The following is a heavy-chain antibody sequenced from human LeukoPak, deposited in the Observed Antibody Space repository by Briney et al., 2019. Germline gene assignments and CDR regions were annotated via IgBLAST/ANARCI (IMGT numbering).Heavy chain of an antibody. V-gene: IGHV3-21*01. Sequence: GGSLRLSCAASGFTFSSYSMNWVRQAPGKGLEWVSSISSSSSYIYYADSVKGRFTISRDNAKNSLYLQMNSLRAEDTAVYYCARDGSPQQPFDYWGQGTLVTVSS. CDR2: ISSSSSYI. D-gene: IGHD6-13*01. J-gene: IGHJ4*02. CDR3: ARDGSPQQPFDY. CDR1: GFTFSSYS.